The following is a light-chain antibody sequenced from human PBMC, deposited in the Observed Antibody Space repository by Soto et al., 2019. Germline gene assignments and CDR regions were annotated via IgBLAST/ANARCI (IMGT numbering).Light chain of an antibody. J-gene: IGLJ2*01. CDR3: TSWTTSTTMI. CDR2: DVN. V-gene: IGLV2-14*03. Sequence: QSALTQPASVSGSPGQSITISCTGTSSDIGAYNFVSWYQQHPGKAPTLMLYDVNIRPSGVSNRFSGSKSGNTASLTISGLQADDEADYYCTSWTTSTTMIFGGGTKLTVL. CDR1: SSDIGAYNF.